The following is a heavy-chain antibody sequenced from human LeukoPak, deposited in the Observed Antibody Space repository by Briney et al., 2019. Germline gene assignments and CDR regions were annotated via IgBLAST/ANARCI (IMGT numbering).Heavy chain of an antibody. V-gene: IGHV1-69*01. CDR1: GGTFSSYA. CDR2: IIPIFGTA. D-gene: IGHD5-24*01. Sequence: SVKVSRKASGGTFSSYAISWVRQAPGQGLEWMGGIIPIFGTANYAQKFQGRVTITADESTSTAYMELSSLRSEETAVYYCTSHTISLARRDGYSTFDYWGQGTLVTVSS. J-gene: IGHJ4*02. CDR3: TSHTISLARRDGYSTFDY.